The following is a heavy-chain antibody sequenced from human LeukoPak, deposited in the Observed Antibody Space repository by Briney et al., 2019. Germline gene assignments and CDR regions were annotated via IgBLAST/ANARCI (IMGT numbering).Heavy chain of an antibody. D-gene: IGHD3-10*01. CDR1: GGSFSGHY. Sequence: LSLTCAVFGGSFSGHYWSWIRQAPGKGLEWVSYISSSGSTIYYADSVKGRFTISRNNAKNSLYLQMNSLRAEDTAVYYCARAIRGGFDYWGQGTLVTVSS. CDR2: ISSSGSTI. CDR3: ARAIRGGFDY. J-gene: IGHJ4*02. V-gene: IGHV3-11*04.